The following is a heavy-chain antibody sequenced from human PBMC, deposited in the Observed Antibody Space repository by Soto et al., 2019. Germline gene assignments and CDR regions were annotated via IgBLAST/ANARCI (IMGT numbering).Heavy chain of an antibody. V-gene: IGHV4-30-4*08. Sequence: PSETLSLTCTVSGGSFSSGGYYWSWIRQLPGKGLEWIGYIYYSGSTYYNPSLKSRVSISVDTSKNHFSLKLSSVTAADTAVYYCARGKGHTGLNCFDPWGQGTLVTVSS. CDR3: ARGKGHTGLNCFDP. D-gene: IGHD2-21*02. CDR1: GGSFSSGGYY. J-gene: IGHJ5*02. CDR2: IYYSGST.